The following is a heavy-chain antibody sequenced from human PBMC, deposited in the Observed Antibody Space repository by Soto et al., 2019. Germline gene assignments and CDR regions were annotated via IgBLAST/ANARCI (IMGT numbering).Heavy chain of an antibody. CDR2: IKQDGSEK. J-gene: IGHJ5*02. D-gene: IGHD2-2*01. Sequence: WSLRLSCAASGFTFSSYWMSWVRQAPGKGLEWVANIKQDGSEKYYVDSVKGRFTISRDNAKNSLYLQMNSLRAEDTAVYYCARVHIVVVPAAILWFDPWGQGTLVTVSS. CDR1: GFTFSSYW. V-gene: IGHV3-7*01. CDR3: ARVHIVVVPAAILWFDP.